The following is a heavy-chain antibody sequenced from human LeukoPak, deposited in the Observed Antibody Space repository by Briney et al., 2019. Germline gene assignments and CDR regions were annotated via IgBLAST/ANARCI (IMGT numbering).Heavy chain of an antibody. CDR1: GYTFTSYY. D-gene: IGHD6-6*01. CDR2: INPSGGST. CDR3: ATSYSSSSRCDY. Sequence: EASVKVSCKASGYTFTSYYMHWVRQAPGQGLEWMGIINPSGGSTSYAQKFQGRVTMTEDTSTDTAYMELSSLRSEDTAVYYCATSYSSSSRCDYWGQGTLVTVSS. J-gene: IGHJ4*02. V-gene: IGHV1-46*01.